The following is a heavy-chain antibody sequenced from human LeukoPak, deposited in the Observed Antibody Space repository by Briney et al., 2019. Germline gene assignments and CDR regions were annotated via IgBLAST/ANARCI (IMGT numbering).Heavy chain of an antibody. V-gene: IGHV4-34*01. CDR3: ASRLYSSARNFDY. CDR1: GGSFSAYY. Sequence: PSETLSLTCAVYGGSFSAYYWSWIRQPPGKGLEWIGEINQSGITNYNPSLRSRVTISADTSKNRFSLKLSSVTAADTAVYYCASRLYSSARNFDYWGQGTLVTVSS. D-gene: IGHD6-19*01. CDR2: INQSGIT. J-gene: IGHJ4*02.